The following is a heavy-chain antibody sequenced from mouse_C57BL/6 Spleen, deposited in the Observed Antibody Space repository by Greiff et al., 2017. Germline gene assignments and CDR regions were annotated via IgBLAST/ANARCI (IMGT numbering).Heavy chain of an antibody. CDR1: GYAFTNYL. CDR2: INPGSGGT. V-gene: IGHV1-54*01. J-gene: IGHJ3*01. CDR3: ASGFAY. D-gene: IGHD3-1*01. Sequence: QVQLQQSGAELVRPGTSVKVSCKASGYAFTNYLIEWVKQRPGQGLEWIGVINPGSGGTNYNEKFKGKATLTADKTSNTAYMQLRSLTSEDSAVYFCASGFAYWGQGTLVTVSA.